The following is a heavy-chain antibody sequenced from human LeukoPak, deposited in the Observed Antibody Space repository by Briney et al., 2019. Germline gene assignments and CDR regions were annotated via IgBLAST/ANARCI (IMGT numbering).Heavy chain of an antibody. J-gene: IGHJ4*02. Sequence: GASLRLSCTGSGFIFNSYGINWVRQAPGKGLEWVAYISSSTSNNFYADSVKGRFTISRDHAKDSVLLQMNSLRVEDTAFYFCARDGVMAETPFYFDSWGQGVLVTVSS. CDR1: GFIFNSYG. CDR2: ISSSTSNN. CDR3: ARDGVMAETPFYFDS. D-gene: IGHD2-21*01. V-gene: IGHV3-48*01.